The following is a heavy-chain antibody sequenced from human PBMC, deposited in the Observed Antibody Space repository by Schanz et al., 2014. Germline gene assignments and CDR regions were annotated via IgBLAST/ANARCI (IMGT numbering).Heavy chain of an antibody. D-gene: IGHD3-10*01. J-gene: IGHJ4*02. V-gene: IGHV3-30*04. Sequence: QVELVESGGGVVQPGRSLRLSCAASGFIFSYYTIHWVRQAPGKGLEWVAVISDDGSRRHYADFVTGRFTISRDNSKDTVYLQMNSLRADDTAVYYCAKKGGDYGSGSYQIIDDWGQGTLVTVSS. CDR3: AKKGGDYGSGSYQIIDD. CDR2: ISDDGSRR. CDR1: GFIFSYYT.